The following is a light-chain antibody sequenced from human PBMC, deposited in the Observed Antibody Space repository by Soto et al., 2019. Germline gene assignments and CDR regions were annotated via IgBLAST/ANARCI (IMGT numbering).Light chain of an antibody. CDR2: AAS. CDR3: QQLNSYPLT. J-gene: IGKJ1*01. Sequence: IQLTQSQSSLSASVGDRVTITCRASQGISSYLAWYQQKPGKAPKLLIYAASTLQSGVPSRFSGSGSGTDFTLTISSLQPEDFATYYCQQLNSYPLTFGQGTKVDIK. CDR1: QGISSY. V-gene: IGKV1-9*01.